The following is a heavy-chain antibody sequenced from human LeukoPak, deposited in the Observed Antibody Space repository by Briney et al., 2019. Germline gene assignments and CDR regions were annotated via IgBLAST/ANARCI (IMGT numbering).Heavy chain of an antibody. D-gene: IGHD3-22*01. Sequence: SVKVSCKASGGTFSSYAISWVRQAPGQGLEWMGRIIPILGIANYAQKFQGRVTITADKSTSTAYMKLSSLRSEDTAVYYCARDYDSSGSTDYWGQGTLVTVSS. CDR1: GGTFSSYA. CDR2: IIPILGIA. J-gene: IGHJ4*02. CDR3: ARDYDSSGSTDY. V-gene: IGHV1-69*04.